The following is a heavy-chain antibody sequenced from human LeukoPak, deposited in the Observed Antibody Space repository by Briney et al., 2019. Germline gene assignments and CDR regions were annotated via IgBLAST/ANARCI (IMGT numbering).Heavy chain of an antibody. Sequence: GGSLRLSCAASGFTFGHYAVHWVRQAPGKGLERVALVTFDGSNKYYADSVKGRFTSSKDNSKNMLYLQMNSLRVEDTAVYYCAGDFGDQCGGACYAMDVWGQGTTVTVSS. CDR3: AGDFGDQCGGACYAMDV. CDR2: VTFDGSNK. CDR1: GFTFGHYA. D-gene: IGHD2-21*02. V-gene: IGHV3-30*04. J-gene: IGHJ6*02.